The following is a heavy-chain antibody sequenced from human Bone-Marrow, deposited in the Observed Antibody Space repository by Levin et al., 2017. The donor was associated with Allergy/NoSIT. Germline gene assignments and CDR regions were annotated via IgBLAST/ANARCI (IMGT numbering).Heavy chain of an antibody. D-gene: IGHD1-26*01. J-gene: IGHJ4*02. CDR3: ARGLLGVGAVDY. V-gene: IGHV3-11*01. Sequence: SCAVSGFTFSDDYMNWIRQSPGKGLKWVAYISSSGSNIFYADSVKGRFTISRDNAKNSLYLQMNSLRAEDTALYYCARGLLGVGAVDYWGQGTLVTVSS. CDR1: GFTFSDDY. CDR2: ISSSGSNI.